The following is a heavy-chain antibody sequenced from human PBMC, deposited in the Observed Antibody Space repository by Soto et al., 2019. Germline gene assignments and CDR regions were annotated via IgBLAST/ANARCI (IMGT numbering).Heavy chain of an antibody. CDR1: GFTFSSYA. CDR3: AKAGATHYYDSSGYYYGMDV. J-gene: IGHJ6*02. CDR2: ISGSGGST. V-gene: IGHV3-23*01. D-gene: IGHD3-22*01. Sequence: GSLRLSCAASGFTFSSYAMSWVRQAPGKGLEWVSAISGSGGSTYYADSVKGRFTISRDNSKNTLYLQMNSLRAEDTAVYYCAKAGATHYYDSSGYYYGMDVWGQGTTVTVSS.